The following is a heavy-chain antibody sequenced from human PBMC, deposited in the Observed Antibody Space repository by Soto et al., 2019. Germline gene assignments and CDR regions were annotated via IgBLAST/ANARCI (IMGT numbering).Heavy chain of an antibody. D-gene: IGHD3-3*01. CDR3: ARGGGVGVAGSDAFDM. Sequence: QLHLVQSGAVVKKPGASVTVSCSASGYPVTAYYMHWVRQAPGRGLEWMGGINPATGAAKYTQTFQGRVTMTRDQSTSTVFMELSGLTSEDTAVFYCARGGGVGVAGSDAFDMWGQGTLVTVSS. CDR1: GYPVTAYY. J-gene: IGHJ3*02. V-gene: IGHV1-2*02. CDR2: INPATGAA.